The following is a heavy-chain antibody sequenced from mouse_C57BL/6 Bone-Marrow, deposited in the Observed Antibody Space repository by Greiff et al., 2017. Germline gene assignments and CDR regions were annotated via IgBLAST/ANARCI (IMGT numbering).Heavy chain of an antibody. CDR3: ARSNPPYYDGSSLLGY. Sequence: QVQLQQPGAELVKPGASVKLSCKASGYTFTSSWMHWVKQRPGRGLEWIGRIDPNSGGTKYNEKFKSKATLTVDKPSSTAYMQLSSLTSEDSAVYYCARSNPPYYDGSSLLGYWGQGTTLTVSS. D-gene: IGHD1-1*01. J-gene: IGHJ2*01. V-gene: IGHV1-72*01. CDR1: GYTFTSSW. CDR2: IDPNSGGT.